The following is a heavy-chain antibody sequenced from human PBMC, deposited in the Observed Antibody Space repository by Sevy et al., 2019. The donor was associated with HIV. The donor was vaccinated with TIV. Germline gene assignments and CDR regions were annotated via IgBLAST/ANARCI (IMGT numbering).Heavy chain of an antibody. CDR3: ARGPYYYDSSGYYSDY. CDR2: MNPNSGNT. V-gene: IGHV1-8*01. J-gene: IGHJ4*02. Sequence: ASVKVSCKASGYTFTSYDINWVRQATGQGLEWMVWMNPNSGNTGYAQKFQGRVTMTRNTSISAAYMELSSLRSEDTAVYYSARGPYYYDSSGYYSDYWGQGTLVTVSS. CDR1: GYTFTSYD. D-gene: IGHD3-22*01.